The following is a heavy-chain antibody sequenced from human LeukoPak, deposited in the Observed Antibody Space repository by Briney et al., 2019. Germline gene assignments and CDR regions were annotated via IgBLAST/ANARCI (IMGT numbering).Heavy chain of an antibody. CDR3: ARDGGHSTDLDY. CDR1: GFTFSSYG. Sequence: PGGSLRLSCAASGFTFSSYGMHWVRQAPGKGPEWVANIKQDGSERYYVHSVKGRFTISRDNAKNSLYLQMNSLRAEDTAVYYCARDGGHSTDLDYWGQGILVTVSS. D-gene: IGHD2-8*02. J-gene: IGHJ4*02. V-gene: IGHV3-7*01. CDR2: IKQDGSER.